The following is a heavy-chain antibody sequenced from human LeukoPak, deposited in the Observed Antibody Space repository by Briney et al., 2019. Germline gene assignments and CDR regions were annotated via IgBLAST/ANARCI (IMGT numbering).Heavy chain of an antibody. CDR3: ARTPVYCSGGSCYYYYYAMDV. J-gene: IGHJ6*02. D-gene: IGHD2-15*01. V-gene: IGHV4-59*02. CDR1: GGSVSGYY. Sequence: SETLSLTCVVSGGSVSGYYWGWIRQPPGRGLEWIGYVYYSGSTNYNPSFKSRVTMSLDTSENQFSLRLSSVTAADTAVYYCARTPVYCSGGSCYYYYYAMDVWGQGTTVTVSS. CDR2: VYYSGST.